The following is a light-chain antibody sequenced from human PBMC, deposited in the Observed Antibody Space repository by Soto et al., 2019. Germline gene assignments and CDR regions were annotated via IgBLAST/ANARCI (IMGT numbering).Light chain of an antibody. Sequence: QSALTQPPSASGSPGQSVTISCTGTSSDVGGYNYVSWYQQHAGKAPKLIIYEVSTRPSGVPDRFSGSKSGNTASLTVSGLQAEDEADYYCTSYAGSETLIFGGGTKLTVL. V-gene: IGLV2-8*01. CDR2: EVS. CDR1: SSDVGGYNY. J-gene: IGLJ2*01. CDR3: TSYAGSETLI.